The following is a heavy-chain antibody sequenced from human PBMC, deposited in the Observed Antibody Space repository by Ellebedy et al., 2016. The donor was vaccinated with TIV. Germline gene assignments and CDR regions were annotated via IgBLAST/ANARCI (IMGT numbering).Heavy chain of an antibody. CDR1: GFTFSSYW. CDR2: INQDATKR. V-gene: IGHV3-7*01. CDR3: ATDGSYGDYLSPAHASVM. Sequence: GGSLRLSCAASGFTFSSYWMTWVRQAPGKGLEWVANINQDATKRFYVDSVEGRFTISRDNAKNSLFLQMNGLRAEDTAVYYCATDGSYGDYLSPAHASVMWGQGTLVSVSS. D-gene: IGHD4-17*01. J-gene: IGHJ3*02.